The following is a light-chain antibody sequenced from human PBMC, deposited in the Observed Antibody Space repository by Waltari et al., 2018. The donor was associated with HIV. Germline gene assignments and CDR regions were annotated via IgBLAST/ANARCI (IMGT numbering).Light chain of an antibody. CDR1: TSNIGDNY. CDR2: ENN. Sequence: QSVLTQPPSVSAAPGQKVTFSCSGSTSNIGDNYVSWYRQLPGTAPQLLIYENNKRPSGIPARFSGSKSGTSATLGITGLQTGDEADYYGGTWDSNLSAWVFGGGTKLTVL. J-gene: IGLJ3*02. V-gene: IGLV1-51*02. CDR3: GTWDSNLSAWV.